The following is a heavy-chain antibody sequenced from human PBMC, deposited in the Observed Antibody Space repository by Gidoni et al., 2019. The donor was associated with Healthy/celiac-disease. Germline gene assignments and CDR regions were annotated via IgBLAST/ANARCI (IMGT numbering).Heavy chain of an antibody. Sequence: QVQLVQSGAEVKKPGSSVKVSCKASGGTFSSYAISWVRQAPGQGLEWMGGIIPIVGTANYAQKFQGRVTITADESTSTAYMELSSLRSEDTAVYYCAALAGYSSGWYVFDLWGRGTLVTVSS. CDR2: IIPIVGTA. D-gene: IGHD6-19*01. V-gene: IGHV1-69*01. J-gene: IGHJ2*01. CDR1: GGTFSSYA. CDR3: AALAGYSSGWYVFDL.